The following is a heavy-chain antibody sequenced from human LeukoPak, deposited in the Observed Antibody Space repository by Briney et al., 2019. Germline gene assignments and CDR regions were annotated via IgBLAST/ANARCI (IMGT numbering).Heavy chain of an antibody. V-gene: IGHV1-18*01. CDR3: ARARRNYGSGSYLSFDP. CDR1: GYTFTSYG. J-gene: IGHJ5*02. D-gene: IGHD3-10*01. Sequence: ASVKVSCKASGYTFTSYGISWVRQAPGQGLEWMGWISAYNGNTNYAQKLQGRVTMTTDTSTSTAYLELRSLRSDDTAVYYCARARRNYGSGSYLSFDPWGQGTLVTVS. CDR2: ISAYNGNT.